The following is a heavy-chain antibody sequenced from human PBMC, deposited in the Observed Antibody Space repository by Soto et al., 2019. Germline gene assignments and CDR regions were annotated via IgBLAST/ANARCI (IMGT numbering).Heavy chain of an antibody. Sequence: VASVKVSCKASGYTFTSYAMHWVRQAPGQRLEWMGWINAGNGNTKYSQKFQGRVTITRDTSASTAYMELSSLRSGDTAVYYCARGWLIPAAPRYCSGGSCYLGGWFDPWGQGTLVTVSS. D-gene: IGHD2-15*01. CDR3: ARGWLIPAAPRYCSGGSCYLGGWFDP. V-gene: IGHV1-3*01. CDR2: INAGNGNT. CDR1: GYTFTSYA. J-gene: IGHJ5*02.